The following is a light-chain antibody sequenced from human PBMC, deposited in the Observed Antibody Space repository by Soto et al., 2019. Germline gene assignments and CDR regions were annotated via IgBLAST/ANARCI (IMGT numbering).Light chain of an antibody. Sequence: EIVLTQSPATLSVAPGERATLSCRASQSVASYLAWYQHIPGQAPRLLIYGAYSRDSGIPDRFSGSGSGTDFTLTISRLEPEDFAVYYCQQYGDAPWTFGQGTKVDI. CDR3: QQYGDAPWT. J-gene: IGKJ1*01. CDR1: QSVASY. CDR2: GAY. V-gene: IGKV3-20*01.